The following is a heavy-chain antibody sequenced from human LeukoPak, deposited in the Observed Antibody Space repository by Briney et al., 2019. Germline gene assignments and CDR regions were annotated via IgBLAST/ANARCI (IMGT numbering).Heavy chain of an antibody. V-gene: IGHV1-46*01. J-gene: IGHJ3*02. CDR2: INPSGGST. CDR3: ARDGLSFDI. CDR1: GYTFTSYG. Sequence: ASVKVSCKASGYTFTSYGISWVRQAPGQGLEWMGIINPSGGSTSYAQKFQGRVTMTRDTSTTTVYMELSSLRSEDTAVYYCARDGLSFDIWGQGTMVTVSS.